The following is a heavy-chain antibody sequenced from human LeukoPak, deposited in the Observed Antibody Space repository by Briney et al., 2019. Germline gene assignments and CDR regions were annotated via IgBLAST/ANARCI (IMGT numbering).Heavy chain of an antibody. V-gene: IGHV3-30*18. CDR1: GFTFSSYG. J-gene: IGHJ3*02. Sequence: PGGSLRLSCAASGFTFSSYGMHWVRQAPGKGLEWVAVISYDGSNKYYADSVKGRFTISRDNSKNTLYLQMNSLRAEDTAVYYRAKATTVTTDQDAFDIWGQGTMVTVSS. CDR2: ISYDGSNK. D-gene: IGHD4-17*01. CDR3: AKATTVTTDQDAFDI.